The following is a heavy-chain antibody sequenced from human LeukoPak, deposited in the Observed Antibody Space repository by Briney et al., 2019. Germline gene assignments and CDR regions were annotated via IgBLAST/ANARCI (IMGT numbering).Heavy chain of an antibody. V-gene: IGHV4-39*01. Sequence: SETLSLTCTVSGGSISSSSYYWGWIRQPPGKGLEWIGSIYYSGSTYYNPSLKSRVTISVDTSKNQFSLKLSSVTAADTAVYYCARTGGVIARFDYWGQGTLVTVSS. J-gene: IGHJ4*02. CDR1: GGSISSSSYY. D-gene: IGHD3-16*02. CDR2: IYYSGST. CDR3: ARTGGVIARFDY.